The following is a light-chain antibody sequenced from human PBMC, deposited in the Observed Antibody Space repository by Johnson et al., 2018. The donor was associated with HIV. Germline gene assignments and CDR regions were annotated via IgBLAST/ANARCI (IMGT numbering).Light chain of an antibody. J-gene: IGLJ1*01. CDR2: DNN. CDR3: GTWDSSLSAYV. Sequence: QSALTQPPSVSAAPGQKVTISCSGSSSNIGNHYVSWYQHLPGTAPKLLIYDNNKRPSGIPDRFSGSKSGTSATLGITGLLTGDEADYYCGTWDSSLSAYVFGTGTKVTVL. CDR1: SSNIGNHY. V-gene: IGLV1-51*01.